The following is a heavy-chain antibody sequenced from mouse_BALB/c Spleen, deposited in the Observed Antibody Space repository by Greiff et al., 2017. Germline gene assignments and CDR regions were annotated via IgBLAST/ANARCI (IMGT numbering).Heavy chain of an antibody. D-gene: IGHD4-1*02. CDR3: TRSQLVEGAMDY. J-gene: IGHJ4*01. Sequence: VQLQQSGPELVKPGASVKISCKASGYTFTDYNMHWVKQSHGKSLEWIGYIYPYNGGTGYNQKFKGKAKLTAVTSTSTAYMELSSLTNEDSAVYYCTRSQLVEGAMDYWGQGTSVTVAS. CDR2: IYPYNGGT. V-gene: IGHV1S29*02. CDR1: GYTFTDYN.